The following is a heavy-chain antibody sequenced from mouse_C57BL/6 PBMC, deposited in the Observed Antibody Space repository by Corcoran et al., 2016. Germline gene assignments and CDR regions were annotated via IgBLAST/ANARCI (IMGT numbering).Heavy chain of an antibody. CDR3: ARPHYGPRDYFDY. Sequence: EVQLQQSGPELVKPGASVKISCKASGYTFTDYYMNWVKQSHGKSLEWIGDINPNNGGTSYNQKFKGKATLTVDKSSSTAYMELRSLTSEDSAVYYCARPHYGPRDYFDYWGQGTTLTVSS. V-gene: IGHV1-26*01. CDR2: INPNNGGT. D-gene: IGHD1-1*02. CDR1: GYTFTDYY. J-gene: IGHJ2*01.